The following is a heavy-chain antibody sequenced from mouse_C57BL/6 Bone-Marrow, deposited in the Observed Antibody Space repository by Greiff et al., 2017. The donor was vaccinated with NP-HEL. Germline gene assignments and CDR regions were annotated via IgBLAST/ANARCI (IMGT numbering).Heavy chain of an antibody. D-gene: IGHD1-1*01. J-gene: IGHJ2*01. V-gene: IGHV5-17*01. Sequence: DVMLVESGGGLVKPGGSLKLSCAASGFTFSDYGMHWVRQAPEKGLEWVAYISSGSSTNYYADTVKGRFTISRDNAKNTLFLQMTSLRSEDTAMYYCAGQRGSSFYFDYWGQGTTLTVSS. CDR1: GFTFSDYG. CDR2: ISSGSSTN. CDR3: AGQRGSSFYFDY.